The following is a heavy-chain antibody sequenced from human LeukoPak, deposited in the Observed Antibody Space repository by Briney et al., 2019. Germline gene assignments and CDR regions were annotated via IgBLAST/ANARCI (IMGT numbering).Heavy chain of an antibody. D-gene: IGHD3-16*01. V-gene: IGHV3-74*01. Sequence: TGGSLRLSCAASGFSFRTYWMHWVRQAPGKGLVWVSVISSDGRSTIYADSVKGRFTISRDNAKNTLYLQMDSLRAEDTAVYFCASQLGGNVYWGQGTLVTVSS. J-gene: IGHJ4*02. CDR2: ISSDGRST. CDR3: ASQLGGNVY. CDR1: GFSFRTYW.